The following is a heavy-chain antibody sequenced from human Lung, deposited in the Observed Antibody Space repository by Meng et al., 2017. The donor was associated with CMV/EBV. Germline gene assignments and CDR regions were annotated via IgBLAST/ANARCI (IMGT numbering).Heavy chain of an antibody. CDR3: ARDMFAWAVPATPFEY. CDR1: GFGFRNYG. J-gene: IGHJ4*02. Sequence: GGSLRLSCAASGFGFRNYGMHWVRQAPGKGLEWVASVQPDGVTKEYGNSVKGRFTISRDNSKNTLYLQMNSLRPEDTAVYYCARDMFAWAVPATPFEYWGQGTLVTVSS. V-gene: IGHV3-30*02. D-gene: IGHD3-10*02. CDR2: VQPDGVTK.